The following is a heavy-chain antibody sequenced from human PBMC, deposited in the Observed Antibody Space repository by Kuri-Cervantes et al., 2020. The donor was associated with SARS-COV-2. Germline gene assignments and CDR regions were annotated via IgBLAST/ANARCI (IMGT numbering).Heavy chain of an antibody. Sequence: GESLKISCAASGFTFSSYSMNWVRQAPGKGLEWVSSISSSSSYIYYADSVKGRFTISRDNAKNSLYLQMNSLRAEDTALYYCAKDTGGYSYGYDYWGQGTLVTVSS. CDR3: AKDTGGYSYGYDY. J-gene: IGHJ4*02. CDR2: ISSSSSYI. CDR1: GFTFSSYS. V-gene: IGHV3-21*04. D-gene: IGHD5-18*01.